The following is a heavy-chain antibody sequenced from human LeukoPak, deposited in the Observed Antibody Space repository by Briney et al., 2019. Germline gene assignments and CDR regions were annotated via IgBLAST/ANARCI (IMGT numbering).Heavy chain of an antibody. V-gene: IGHV4-34*01. CDR2: INHSGST. D-gene: IGHD5-18*01. J-gene: IGHJ6*03. Sequence: PSETLSLTCAVYGGSFSGYYWSWIRQPPGKGLEWIGEINHSGSTNYNPSLKSRVTISVDTSKNQFSLKLSSVTAADTAVYYCAREGYNSYYYYMDVWGKGTTVTVSS. CDR1: GGSFSGYY. CDR3: AREGYNSYYYYMDV.